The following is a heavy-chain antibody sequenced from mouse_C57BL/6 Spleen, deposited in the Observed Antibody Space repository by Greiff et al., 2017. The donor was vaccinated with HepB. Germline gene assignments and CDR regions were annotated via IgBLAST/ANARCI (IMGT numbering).Heavy chain of an antibody. J-gene: IGHJ3*01. CDR1: GYAFSSSW. Sequence: VHLVESGPELVKPGASVKISCKASGYAFSSSWMNWVKQRPGKGLEWIGRIYPGDGDTNYNGKFKGKATLTADKSSSTAYMQLSSLTSEDSAVYFCARGDYGNYLAWFAYWGQGTLVTVSA. CDR2: IYPGDGDT. V-gene: IGHV1-82*01. D-gene: IGHD2-1*01. CDR3: ARGDYGNYLAWFAY.